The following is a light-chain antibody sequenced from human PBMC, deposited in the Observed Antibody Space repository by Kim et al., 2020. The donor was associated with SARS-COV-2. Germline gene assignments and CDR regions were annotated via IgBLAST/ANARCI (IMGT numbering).Light chain of an antibody. J-gene: IGLJ3*02. Sequence: SYELTQPPSVSVSPGQTATITCSGDKLGDKYASWYQQKPGQSPVVVIYQDNERPSGIPERFSGSNSGNTATLTISGTQAMDDAEYYCHACDSSAPWVSGGGTQLTVL. CDR3: HACDSSAPWV. V-gene: IGLV3-1*01. CDR2: QDN. CDR1: KLGDKY.